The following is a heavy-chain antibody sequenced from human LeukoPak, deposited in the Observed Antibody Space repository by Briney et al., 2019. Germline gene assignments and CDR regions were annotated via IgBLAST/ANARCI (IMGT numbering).Heavy chain of an antibody. V-gene: IGHV3-30*02. CDR2: IRYDGSNK. J-gene: IGHJ4*02. CDR3: ARESDILTGYYMSHTPQGEIDY. Sequence: GGSLRLSCAASGFTFSSYGMHWVRQAPGKGLEWVAFIRYDGSNKYYADSVKGRFTISRDNSKNTLYLQMNSLRAEDTAVYYCARESDILTGYYMSHTPQGEIDYWGQGTLVTVSS. D-gene: IGHD3-9*01. CDR1: GFTFSSYG.